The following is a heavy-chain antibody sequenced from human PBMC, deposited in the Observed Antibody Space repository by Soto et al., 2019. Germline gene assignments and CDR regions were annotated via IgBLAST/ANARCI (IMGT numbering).Heavy chain of an antibody. D-gene: IGHD3-10*01. J-gene: IGHJ5*02. Sequence: GSLRLSCAASGFTFSSYAMSWVRQAPGKGLEWVSAISGSGGSTYYADSVKGRFTISRDNSKNTLYLQMNSLRAEDTAVYYCAKDRSVSDYYGSGSVWFDPWGQGTLVTVSS. V-gene: IGHV3-23*01. CDR1: GFTFSSYA. CDR3: AKDRSVSDYYGSGSVWFDP. CDR2: ISGSGGST.